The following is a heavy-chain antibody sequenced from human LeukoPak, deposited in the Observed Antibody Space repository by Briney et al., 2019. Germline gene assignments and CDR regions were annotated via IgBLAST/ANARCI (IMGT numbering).Heavy chain of an antibody. D-gene: IGHD2-15*01. J-gene: IGHJ6*02. CDR3: ASFCSGGSCYSYYYYGMDV. CDR1: GGTFSSYA. Sequence: SVKVSCKASGGTFSSYAISWVRQAPGQGLEWMGGIIPIFGTADYAQKFQGRVTITADESTSTAYMELSSLRSEDTAVYYCASFCSGGSCYSYYYYGMDVWGQGTTVTVSS. V-gene: IGHV1-69*13. CDR2: IIPIFGTA.